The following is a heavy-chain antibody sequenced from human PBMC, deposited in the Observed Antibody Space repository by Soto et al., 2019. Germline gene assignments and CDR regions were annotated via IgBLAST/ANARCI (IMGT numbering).Heavy chain of an antibody. V-gene: IGHV4-61*08. CDR3: ATQTSKHIDPAWGY. J-gene: IGHJ4*02. Sequence: PSETLSLTCTVSGGSISSGGYYWSWIRQHPGKGLEWIGYIYYSGSTNYNPSLKSRVTISVDTSKNQFSLKLSSVTAADTAVYYCATQTSKHIDPAWGYWGQGTLVTVSS. D-gene: IGHD2-21*01. CDR2: IYYSGST. CDR1: GGSISSGGYY.